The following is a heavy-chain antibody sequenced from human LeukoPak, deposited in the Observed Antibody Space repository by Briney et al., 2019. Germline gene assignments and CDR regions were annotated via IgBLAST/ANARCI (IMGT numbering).Heavy chain of an antibody. D-gene: IGHD2-2*01. V-gene: IGHV3-30*02. Sequence: PGGSLRLSCAASGFTFSSYGMHWVRQAPGKGLEWVAFIRYVGSNKYYADSVKGRFTISRDNSKNTLYLQMNSLRAEDTAVYYCAKGPTYCSSTSCYYMDVWGKGTTVTVSS. CDR3: AKGPTYCSSTSCYYMDV. J-gene: IGHJ6*03. CDR2: IRYVGSNK. CDR1: GFTFSSYG.